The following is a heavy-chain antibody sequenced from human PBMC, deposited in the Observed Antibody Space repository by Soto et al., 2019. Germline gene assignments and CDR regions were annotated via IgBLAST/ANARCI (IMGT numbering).Heavy chain of an antibody. J-gene: IGHJ6*02. CDR3: ARARYIAAARYYYYYYGMDV. Sequence: EVQLVESGGGLVQPGGSLRLSCAASGFTFSSYDMHWVRQATGKGLEWVSAIGTAGDTYYPGSVKGRFTISRENAKNSLYLQMNSLRAGDTAVYYCARARYIAAARYYYYYYGMDVWGQGTTVTVSS. V-gene: IGHV3-13*04. D-gene: IGHD6-13*01. CDR1: GFTFSSYD. CDR2: IGTAGDT.